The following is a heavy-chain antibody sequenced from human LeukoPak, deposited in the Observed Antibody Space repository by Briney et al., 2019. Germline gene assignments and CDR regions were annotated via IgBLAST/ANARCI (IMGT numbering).Heavy chain of an antibody. D-gene: IGHD3-10*01. CDR2: INHSGST. Sequence: SETLSLTCAVYGGSFSGYYWSWIRQPPGKGLEWIGEINHSGSTNYNPSLKSRVTISVDTSKNQFSLKLSSVTAADTAVYYCARYRAVALDYWGQGTLVTVSS. CDR3: ARYRAVALDY. J-gene: IGHJ4*02. CDR1: GGSFSGYY. V-gene: IGHV4-34*01.